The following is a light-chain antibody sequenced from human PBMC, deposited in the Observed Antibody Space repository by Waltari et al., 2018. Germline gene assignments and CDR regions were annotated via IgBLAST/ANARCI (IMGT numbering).Light chain of an antibody. J-gene: IGLJ2*01. CDR2: GVS. CDR1: NSDVGHYNY. V-gene: IGLV2-23*02. CDR3: CSYAGTSTLI. Sequence: QSALTQPASVSGSPGQSITMSSTGTNSDVGHYNYVPLYQHHPGTAPKVIIFGVSKRPSGVSDRFSGSKSGNTASLTISGLQTEDEADYYCCSYAGTSTLIFGGGTKLTVL.